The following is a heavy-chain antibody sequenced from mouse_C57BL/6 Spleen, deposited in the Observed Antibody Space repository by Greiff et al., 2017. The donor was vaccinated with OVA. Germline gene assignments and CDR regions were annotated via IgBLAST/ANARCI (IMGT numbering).Heavy chain of an antibody. Sequence: EVQVVESGPGMVKPSQSLSLTCTVTGYSITSGYDWHWIRHFPGNKLEWMGYISYSGSTNYNPSLKSRISITHDTSKNHFFLKLNSVTTEDTATYYCARRLGNYGSSGYFDVWGTGTTVTVSS. CDR3: ARRLGNYGSSGYFDV. CDR1: GYSITSGYD. D-gene: IGHD1-1*01. J-gene: IGHJ1*03. CDR2: ISYSGST. V-gene: IGHV3-1*01.